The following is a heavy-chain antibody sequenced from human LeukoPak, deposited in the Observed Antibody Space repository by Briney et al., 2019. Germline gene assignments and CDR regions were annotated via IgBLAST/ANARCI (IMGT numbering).Heavy chain of an antibody. V-gene: IGHV3-74*01. CDR3: ARDPKRGGDI. D-gene: IGHD3-10*01. J-gene: IGHJ3*02. CDR2: INRDGTTT. Sequence: GGSLRLSCAASGFTFSNYRMHWVRQAPGKGLVWVSRINRDGTTTTYADSVKGRFTISRDNAKNTLYLQMNSLRAEDTAVYYCARDPKRGGDIWGQGTMVTVSS. CDR1: GFTFSNYR.